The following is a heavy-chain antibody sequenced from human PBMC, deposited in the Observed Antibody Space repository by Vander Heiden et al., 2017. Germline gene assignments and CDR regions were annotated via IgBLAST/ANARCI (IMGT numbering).Heavy chain of an antibody. CDR2: ISSSSSYI. J-gene: IGHJ5*02. CDR1: GFTFSSYS. V-gene: IGHV3-21*01. Sequence: EVQLVESGGGLVKPGGSLRLSCAASGFTFSSYSMNWVRQAPGKGLEWVSSISSSSSYIYYADSGKGRFTISRDNAKNSLYMQMNRLRAEETAVYYCAIDVASRGGVNWFDPWGQGTMVTVSS. CDR3: AIDVASRGGVNWFDP. D-gene: IGHD3-10*01.